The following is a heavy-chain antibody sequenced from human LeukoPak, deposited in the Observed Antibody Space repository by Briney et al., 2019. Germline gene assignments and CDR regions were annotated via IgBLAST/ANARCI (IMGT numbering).Heavy chain of an antibody. CDR1: GFTLIEFW. Sequence: GGSLRLSCAASGFTLIEFWMTWVRQAPGKGLEWVASTNQDGREKYYVDSVKGRFTISRDNSKNTLYLQMNSLRAEDTAVYYCAKGGGPEYWGQGTLVTVSS. D-gene: IGHD3-3*01. CDR3: AKGGGPEY. CDR2: TNQDGREK. J-gene: IGHJ4*02. V-gene: IGHV3-7*01.